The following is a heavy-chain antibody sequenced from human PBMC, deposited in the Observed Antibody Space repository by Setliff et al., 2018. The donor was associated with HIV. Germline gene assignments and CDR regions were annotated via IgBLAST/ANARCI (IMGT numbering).Heavy chain of an antibody. CDR2: VIPVFGTG. D-gene: IGHD3-3*01. V-gene: IGHV1-69*05. J-gene: IGHJ4*01. CDR1: GGTFSDYA. CDR3: ARVPSPFVQEGYFDD. Sequence: SVKVSCKVSGGTFSDYAVTWVRQAPGQGLGWMGGVIPVFGTGNYAQKFQGRVTITTDESTRTAYMELRSLRSEDTAVYYCARVPSPFVQEGYFDDWGQGTLVT.